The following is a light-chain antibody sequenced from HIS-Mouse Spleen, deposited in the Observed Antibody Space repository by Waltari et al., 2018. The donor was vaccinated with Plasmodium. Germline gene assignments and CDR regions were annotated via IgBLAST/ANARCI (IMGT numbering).Light chain of an antibody. CDR2: LNSDGSH. J-gene: IGLJ2*01. CDR3: QTWGTGMGV. CDR1: SWHSSYA. V-gene: IGLV4-69*01. Sequence: QLVLTQSPSASASLRSSVKLTCTLRSWHSSYAIAIHYPQPEKGPRDLMKLNSDGSHSTGDGIPDRFSGSSSGAERYLTISSLQSEDEADYYCQTWGTGMGVFGGGTKLTVL.